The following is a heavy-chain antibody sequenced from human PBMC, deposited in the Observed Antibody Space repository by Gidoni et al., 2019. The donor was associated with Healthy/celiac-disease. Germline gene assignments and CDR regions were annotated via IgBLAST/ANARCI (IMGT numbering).Heavy chain of an antibody. CDR3: AKLTEKSYSSSLPFLRLFDY. J-gene: IGHJ4*02. Sequence: EVQLLESGGGLVQPGGSLRLSCAASGFTFSSYAMSWVRQAPGKGLEWVSAISGSGGSTYYADSVKGRFTISRDNSKNTLYLQMNSLRAEDTAVYYCAKLTEKSYSSSLPFLRLFDYWGQGTLVTVSS. CDR1: GFTFSSYA. D-gene: IGHD6-13*01. CDR2: ISGSGGST. V-gene: IGHV3-23*01.